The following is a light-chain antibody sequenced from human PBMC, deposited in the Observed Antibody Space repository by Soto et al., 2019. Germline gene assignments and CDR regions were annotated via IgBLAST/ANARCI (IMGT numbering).Light chain of an antibody. J-gene: IGLJ3*02. CDR3: SSYTNKDTLL. V-gene: IGLV2-14*03. CDR2: DVT. Sequence: QSVLTQPASVSGSPGQSITIYCTGTSSDVGGYDHVSWYQQHPGKAPKLIIDDVTVRPSGISRRFSGSKSDNTASLAVSGLQPEDEADYYCSSYTNKDTLLFGGGTKRTVL. CDR1: SSDVGGYDH.